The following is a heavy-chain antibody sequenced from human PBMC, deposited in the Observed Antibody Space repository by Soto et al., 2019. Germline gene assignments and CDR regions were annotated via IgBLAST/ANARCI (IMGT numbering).Heavy chain of an antibody. D-gene: IGHD1-1*01. CDR2: IIPIFGTT. CDR3: ARGIVTGSEYNYYYYGMDV. CDR1: GGTFNSYA. Sequence: ASVKVSCKASGGTFNSYAIDWVRQAPGQGLEWMGGIIPIFGTTNYPLKLQGRVKLTADESTRTAYMELSTLRSEDTAVYYCARGIVTGSEYNYYYYGMDVWGQGTTVTVSS. J-gene: IGHJ6*02. V-gene: IGHV1-69*13.